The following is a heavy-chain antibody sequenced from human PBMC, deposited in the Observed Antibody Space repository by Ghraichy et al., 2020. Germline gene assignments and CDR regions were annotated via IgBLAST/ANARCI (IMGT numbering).Heavy chain of an antibody. D-gene: IGHD6-19*01. CDR1: GGSISSSSHY. CDR3: ARLYSSGWHGVPLFDY. J-gene: IGHJ4*02. Sequence: SETLYLTCTVSGGSISSSSHYWGWIRQPPGKGLEWIGSIYYSGSTYYNPSLKSRITISVDTSKNQFSLRLSSVTAADTAVYYCARLYSSGWHGVPLFDYWGQGTLVTVSS. CDR2: IYYSGST. V-gene: IGHV4-39*01.